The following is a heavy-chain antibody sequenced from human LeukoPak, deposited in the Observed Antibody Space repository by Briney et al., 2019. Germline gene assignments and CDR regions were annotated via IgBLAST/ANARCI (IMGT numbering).Heavy chain of an antibody. CDR2: FDPEDGET. J-gene: IGHJ3*02. D-gene: IGHD2-15*01. CDR3: ATGCSGGSCYFSGAFDI. Sequence: ASVKVSCKVSGYTLTELSMHWVRQAPGKGLEWMEGFDPEDGETIYAQKFQGRVTMTEDTSTDTAYMELSSLRSEDTAVYYCATGCSGGSCYFSGAFDIWGQGTMVTVSS. CDR1: GYTLTELS. V-gene: IGHV1-24*01.